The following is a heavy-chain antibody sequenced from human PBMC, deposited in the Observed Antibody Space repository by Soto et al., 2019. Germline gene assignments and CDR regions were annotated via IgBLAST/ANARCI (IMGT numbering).Heavy chain of an antibody. D-gene: IGHD3-3*01. J-gene: IGHJ6*03. V-gene: IGHV4-34*01. CDR2: INHSGST. Sequence: SETLSLTCAVYGGSFSGYYWSWIRQPPGKGLEWIGEINHSGSTNYNPSLKSRVTISVDTSKNQFSLKLSSVTAADTAVYYCARGQGVSYDFWSGPLGDYYYMDVWGKRTTVTVSS. CDR3: ARGQGVSYDFWSGPLGDYYYMDV. CDR1: GGSFSGYY.